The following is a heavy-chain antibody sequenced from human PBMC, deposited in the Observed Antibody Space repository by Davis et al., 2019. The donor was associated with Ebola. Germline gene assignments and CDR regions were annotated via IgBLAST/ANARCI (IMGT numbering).Heavy chain of an antibody. J-gene: IGHJ1*01. Sequence: PSETLSLTCTVSGYSISSHYWSWIRQSPGKGLEWVGYIYYSGNTNYNPSLKSRVSISVDTSRNQFSLKLNSVTAADTAVYYCVRDTWVEEYFQNWGQGTLVTVSS. D-gene: IGHD1-26*01. CDR2: IYYSGNT. CDR3: VRDTWVEEYFQN. CDR1: GYSISSHY. V-gene: IGHV4-59*11.